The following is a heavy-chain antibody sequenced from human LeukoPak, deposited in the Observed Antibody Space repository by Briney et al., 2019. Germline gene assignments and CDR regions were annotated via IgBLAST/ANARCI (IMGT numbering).Heavy chain of an antibody. V-gene: IGHV3-21*01. Sequence: GGSLRLSCAASGFTFSSYSMNWVRQAPGKGLEWVSSISGSSSYIYYADSVKGRFTISRDNAKNSLYLQMNSLRAEDTAVYYCARVDYDILTGHYIYAFDIWGQGTMVTVSS. D-gene: IGHD3-9*01. CDR2: ISGSSSYI. CDR1: GFTFSSYS. J-gene: IGHJ3*02. CDR3: ARVDYDILTGHYIYAFDI.